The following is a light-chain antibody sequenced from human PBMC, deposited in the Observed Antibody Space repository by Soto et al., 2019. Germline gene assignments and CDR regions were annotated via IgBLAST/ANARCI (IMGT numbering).Light chain of an antibody. CDR3: QQYKIYPWT. CDR1: QSISSW. Sequence: DIQMTQSPSTVSASVGDRVTITCRASQSISSWLAWYQQKPGKAPNLLIYKASSLESGVPSRFSGSGSGTEFTLTISSLQPDDVATYYCQQYKIYPWTFGQGTKVEIK. CDR2: KAS. V-gene: IGKV1-5*03. J-gene: IGKJ1*01.